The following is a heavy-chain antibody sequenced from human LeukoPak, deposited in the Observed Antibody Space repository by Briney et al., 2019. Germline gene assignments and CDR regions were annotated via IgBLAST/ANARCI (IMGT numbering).Heavy chain of an antibody. D-gene: IGHD3-10*01. J-gene: IGHJ4*02. CDR3: ARAWWGFGELHFDY. V-gene: IGHV1-69*06. CDR1: GGTFSSYT. Sequence: GASVKVSCKASGGTFSSYTISWVRQAPGQGLEWMGGIIPLFGTPDYAQRFQDRLTITADKSTSTAYMELSSLRSEDTAVYYCARAWWGFGELHFDYWGQGTLVTVSS. CDR2: IIPLFGTP.